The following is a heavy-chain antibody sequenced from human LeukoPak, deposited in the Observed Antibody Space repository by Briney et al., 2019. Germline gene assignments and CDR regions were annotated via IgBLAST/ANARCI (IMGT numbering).Heavy chain of an antibody. CDR1: GFTVSSNY. Sequence: GGSLRLSCAASGFTVSSNYMSWVRQAPGKGLEWVSVIYSGGSTYYADSVKGRFTISRDNSKNSLYLQMNSLRTEDTALYYCAKDLTAVAGHFDYWGQGTLVTVS. CDR3: AKDLTAVAGHFDY. D-gene: IGHD6-19*01. V-gene: IGHV3-53*05. J-gene: IGHJ4*02. CDR2: IYSGGST.